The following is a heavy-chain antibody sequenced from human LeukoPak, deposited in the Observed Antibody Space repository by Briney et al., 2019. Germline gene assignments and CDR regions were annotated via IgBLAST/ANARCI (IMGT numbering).Heavy chain of an antibody. CDR2: IIPIFGTA. CDR3: ASYYDSSGAPFDY. D-gene: IGHD3-22*01. V-gene: IGHV1-69*05. Sequence: SVKVSCKASGGTFSSYAISWVRQAPGQGLEWTGGIIPIFGTANYAQKFQGRVTITTDESTSTAYMELSSLRSEDTAVYYCASYYDSSGAPFDYWGQGTLVTVSS. CDR1: GGTFSSYA. J-gene: IGHJ4*02.